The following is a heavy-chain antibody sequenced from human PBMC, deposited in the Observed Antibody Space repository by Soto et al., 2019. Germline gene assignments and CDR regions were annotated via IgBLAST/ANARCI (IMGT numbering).Heavy chain of an antibody. Sequence: QVQLVQSGAEVKKPGSSVKVSCKASGGSFRRYAISWVRQAPGQGLEWMGGILPIFGSLSHAQKFQGRATITADESTSTAYLELTSLTSEDTAMYYCVFGDCTSTSCSYYFYGLDVWGQGTTVTVSS. J-gene: IGHJ6*02. CDR3: VFGDCTSTSCSYYFYGLDV. V-gene: IGHV1-69*01. D-gene: IGHD2-2*01. CDR2: ILPIFGSL. CDR1: GGSFRRYA.